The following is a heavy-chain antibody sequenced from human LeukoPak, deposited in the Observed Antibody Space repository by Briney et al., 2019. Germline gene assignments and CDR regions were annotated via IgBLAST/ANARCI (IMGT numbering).Heavy chain of an antibody. J-gene: IGHJ4*02. D-gene: IGHD1-1*01. CDR2: IKSDGTYS. CDR3: VKDDDQYGVDY. Sequence: GGSLRLSCVASGFTFTSHWMHWVRHAPGKGLVCVSRIKSDGTYSDYGDSVRGRFTISRDSAKDTLYLQMNSLRVEDTAVYYCVKDDDQYGVDYWGRGTLVTVSS. CDR1: GFTFTSHW. V-gene: IGHV3-74*01.